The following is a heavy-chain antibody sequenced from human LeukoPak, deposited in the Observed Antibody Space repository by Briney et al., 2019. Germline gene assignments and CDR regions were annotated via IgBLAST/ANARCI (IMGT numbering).Heavy chain of an antibody. V-gene: IGHV4-4*07. CDR3: ARERYGGYRWFDP. J-gene: IGHJ5*02. Sequence: SETLSLTCTVSAGSISNYYWSWIRQSAGKGLEWIGRSHTSGSTNYNPSLKSRVTMSVDTSKNQFSLKVSSVTAADTAVYYCARERYGGYRWFDPWGQGTLVTVSS. CDR2: SHTSGST. D-gene: IGHD5-12*01. CDR1: AGSISNYY.